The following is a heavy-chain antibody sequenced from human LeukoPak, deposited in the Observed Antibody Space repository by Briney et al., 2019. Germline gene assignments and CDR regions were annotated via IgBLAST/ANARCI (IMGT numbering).Heavy chain of an antibody. CDR2: ISSSSGYI. Sequence: PGGSLRLSCTASGFTFSTYSMNWVRQAPGKGLEWVSSISSSSGYIYYADSVKGRFTISRDNAQNSLYLQMNSLRAEDTAVYYCARQLDDGYYYGMDVWGQGTSVTVS. V-gene: IGHV3-21*01. CDR1: GFTFSTYS. CDR3: ARQLDDGYYYGMDV. D-gene: IGHD1-1*01. J-gene: IGHJ6*02.